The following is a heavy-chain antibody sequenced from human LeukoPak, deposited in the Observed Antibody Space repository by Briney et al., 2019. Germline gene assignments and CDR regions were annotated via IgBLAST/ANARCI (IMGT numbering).Heavy chain of an antibody. Sequence: GASVKVSCKASGYTFTGYYMHWVRQAPGQGLERMGWINPNSGGTNYAQKFQGRVTMTRDTSIDTAYMELSRLRSDDTAVYYCARGEGTTVTTGGVSYWGQGTLVTVSS. CDR2: INPNSGGT. D-gene: IGHD4-17*01. J-gene: IGHJ4*02. CDR1: GYTFTGYY. CDR3: ARGEGTTVTTGGVSY. V-gene: IGHV1-2*02.